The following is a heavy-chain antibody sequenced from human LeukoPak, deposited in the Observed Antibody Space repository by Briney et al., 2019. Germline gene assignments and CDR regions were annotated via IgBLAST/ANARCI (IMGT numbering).Heavy chain of an antibody. CDR3: ARRRDLYSGSYYPFDY. V-gene: IGHV5-51*01. J-gene: IGHJ4*02. CDR1: GYNFTNYW. CDR2: IYPGDSDA. D-gene: IGHD1-26*01. Sequence: GESLQISCEGSGYNFTNYWIGWVRQLPGKGLKWMGIIYPGDSDARYRASLQGQVNISADKSISTAYLQWSSLKASDTAMYYCARRRDLYSGSYYPFDYWGQGTLVTVSS.